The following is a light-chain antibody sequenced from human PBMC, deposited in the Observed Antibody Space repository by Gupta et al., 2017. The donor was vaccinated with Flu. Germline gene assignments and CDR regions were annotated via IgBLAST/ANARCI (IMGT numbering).Light chain of an antibody. CDR1: QSISSY. CDR2: AAS. Sequence: DIQMTQSPFSLSASVGDRVTITCRASQSISSYLNWHQQKPGKAPKLLIYAASSLQSGVPSRFSGSGSRTDFTLTISSLQPEDFATYYCQQSYSTPRTFGQGTKVEIK. V-gene: IGKV1-39*01. CDR3: QQSYSTPRT. J-gene: IGKJ1*01.